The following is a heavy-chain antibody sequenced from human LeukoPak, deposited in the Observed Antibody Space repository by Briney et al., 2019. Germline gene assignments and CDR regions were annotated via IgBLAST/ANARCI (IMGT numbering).Heavy chain of an antibody. V-gene: IGHV3-74*01. CDR1: GFTFTTFW. Sequence: PGGSLRLSCAASGFTFTTFWMNWVRHVPGKGLVWVSLINPDGSTTTYADSVKGRFTISRDNAKNTVYLQMNSLRGEDTAVYYCARDLRGSPDRSGQGTLVTVSS. J-gene: IGHJ5*02. CDR2: INPDGSTT. D-gene: IGHD3-16*01. CDR3: ARDLRGSPDR.